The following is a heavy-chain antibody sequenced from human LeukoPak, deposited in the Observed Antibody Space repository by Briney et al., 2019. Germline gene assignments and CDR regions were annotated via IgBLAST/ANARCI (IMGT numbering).Heavy chain of an antibody. Sequence: SETLSLTCTVSGGSISSYYWSWIRQPPGKGLEWIGYIYYSGSTNYKPSLKSRVTISVDTSKNQFSLKLSSVTAADTAVYYCARGYCSSTSCGGDAFDIWGQGTMVTVSS. D-gene: IGHD2-2*01. V-gene: IGHV4-59*01. CDR2: IYYSGST. J-gene: IGHJ3*02. CDR1: GGSISSYY. CDR3: ARGYCSSTSCGGDAFDI.